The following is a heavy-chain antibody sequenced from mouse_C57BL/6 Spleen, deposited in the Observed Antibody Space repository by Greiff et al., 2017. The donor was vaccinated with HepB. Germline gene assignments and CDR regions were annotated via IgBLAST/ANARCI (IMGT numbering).Heavy chain of an antibody. Sequence: EVMLVESGGGLVKPGGSLKLSCAASGFTFSDYGMHWVRQAPEKGLEWVAYISSGSSTIYYADTVKGRFTISRDNAKNTLFLQMTSLRSEDTAMYYCARKDGYYWYFDVWGTRTTVTVSS. CDR3: ARKDGYYWYFDV. V-gene: IGHV5-17*01. J-gene: IGHJ1*03. CDR1: GFTFSDYG. D-gene: IGHD2-3*01. CDR2: ISSGSSTI.